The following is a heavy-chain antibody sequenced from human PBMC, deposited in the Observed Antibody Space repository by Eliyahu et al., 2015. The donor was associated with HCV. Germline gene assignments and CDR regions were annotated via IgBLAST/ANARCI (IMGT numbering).Heavy chain of an antibody. V-gene: IGHV4-31*02. CDR2: IYYSGNT. Sequence: QVQLQETGPGLVKPSQTXSLTXTXXGGXIXRGGYFWXWVRQHPGKGLEWIGYIYYSGNTYYNPSLKSRVTISVDTSKNQFSLKLSSVTAADTAVYYCAREAGGYSKRAFDIWGQGTMVTVSS. D-gene: IGHD3-9*01. CDR3: AREAGGYSKRAFDI. J-gene: IGHJ3*02. CDR1: GGXIXRGGYF.